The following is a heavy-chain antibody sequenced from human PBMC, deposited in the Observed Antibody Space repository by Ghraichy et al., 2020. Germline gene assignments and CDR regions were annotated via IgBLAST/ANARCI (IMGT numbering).Heavy chain of an antibody. CDR1: VGTFSSYA. Sequence: SVKVSCKASVGTFSSYAIRWVRQAPGQGLEWMGGINPIFGTANYAQKFQGRVTITADASTSTACMELSSLRSEDTAMYYCARTVMYTLSSGLVDSCGQGTLVTVSS. CDR3: ARTVMYTLSSGLVDS. CDR2: INPIFGTA. J-gene: IGHJ4*02. V-gene: IGHV1-69*13. D-gene: IGHD6-25*01.